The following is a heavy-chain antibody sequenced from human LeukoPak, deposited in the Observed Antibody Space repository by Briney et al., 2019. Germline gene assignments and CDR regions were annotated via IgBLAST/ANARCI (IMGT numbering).Heavy chain of an antibody. D-gene: IGHD3-22*01. Sequence: PSETLSLTCTVSSGSIRNYYWSWIRQPPGKGLEWIGYIYYSGSTNYNPSLKSRVTISVDTSKNQFSLKLSSVTAADTAVYYCARGLYDSSGYYFDYWGQGTLVTVSS. V-gene: IGHV4-59*01. CDR1: SGSIRNYY. CDR3: ARGLYDSSGYYFDY. J-gene: IGHJ4*02. CDR2: IYYSGST.